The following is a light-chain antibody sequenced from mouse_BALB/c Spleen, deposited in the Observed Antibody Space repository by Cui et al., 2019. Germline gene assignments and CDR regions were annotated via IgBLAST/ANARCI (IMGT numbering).Light chain of an antibody. Sequence: DNKMTQSPSSMYASLGERVPITCKASQDINSYLSWFQQKPGKSPKTLIYRANRLVDGVPSRFSGSGSGQDYSLTISSLEYEDMGIYYCLQYDEFPYTFGGGTKLEIK. CDR2: RAN. V-gene: IGKV14-111*01. CDR3: LQYDEFPYT. J-gene: IGKJ2*01. CDR1: QDINSY.